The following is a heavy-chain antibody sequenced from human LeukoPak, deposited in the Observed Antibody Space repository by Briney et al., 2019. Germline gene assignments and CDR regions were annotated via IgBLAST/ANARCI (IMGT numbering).Heavy chain of an antibody. V-gene: IGHV1-2*02. CDR1: GYAFTDYH. D-gene: IGHD3-16*01. CDR3: ARTSADDYSWGTLGDAFDV. Sequence: GASVKVSCKASGYAFTDYHISWVRQAPGQGLEWMGWVITKSGGTKYAQKFQGRVTMTRDTSISTAYMEMSSLKSDDTAVYYCARTSADDYSWGTLGDAFDVWGRGTTVVVSS. J-gene: IGHJ3*01. CDR2: VITKSGGT.